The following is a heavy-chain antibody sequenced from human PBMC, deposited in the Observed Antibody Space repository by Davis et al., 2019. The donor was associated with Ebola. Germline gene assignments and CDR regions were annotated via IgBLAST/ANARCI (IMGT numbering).Heavy chain of an antibody. CDR1: GGVFSSYA. Sequence: AASVKVSCKASGGVFSSYAIGWVRQAPGQGLEWMGQIIPILRASNYAENFQGRVPITADESTTTAYMELTGLRFDDTAMYYCARVRTAYYYDSSDFPSWFDPWGQGTLVTVSS. CDR2: IIPILRAS. J-gene: IGHJ5*02. D-gene: IGHD3-22*01. CDR3: ARVRTAYYYDSSDFPSWFDP. V-gene: IGHV1-69*11.